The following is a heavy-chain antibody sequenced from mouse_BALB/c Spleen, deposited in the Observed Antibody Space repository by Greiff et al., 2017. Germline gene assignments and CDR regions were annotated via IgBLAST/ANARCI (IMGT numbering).Heavy chain of an antibody. V-gene: IGHV5-6-2*01. CDR2: INSNGGST. Sequence: EVQLVESGGGLVKLGGSLKLSCAASGFTFSSYYMSWVRQTPEKRLELVAAINSNGGSTYYPDTVKGRFTISRDNAKNTLYLLMSSLKSEDTALYYCARHVTTAYYAMDYWGQGTSVTVSS. CDR3: ARHVTTAYYAMDY. D-gene: IGHD1-2*01. J-gene: IGHJ4*01. CDR1: GFTFSSYY.